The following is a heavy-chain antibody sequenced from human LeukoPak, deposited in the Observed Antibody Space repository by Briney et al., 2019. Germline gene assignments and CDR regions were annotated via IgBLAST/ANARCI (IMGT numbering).Heavy chain of an antibody. CDR3: ARGPYCSSTNCYSPYYYYYMDV. Sequence: GESLNISCKGSGYSFTNYWIGWVRQMPGKGLEWMGIIYPGDSNTRYSPSFQGQVTISADKSITTAYLQWRSLKASDTAMYYCARGPYCSSTNCYSPYYYYYMDVWGKGTTVTVS. V-gene: IGHV5-51*03. J-gene: IGHJ6*03. CDR1: GYSFTNYW. D-gene: IGHD2-2*01. CDR2: IYPGDSNT.